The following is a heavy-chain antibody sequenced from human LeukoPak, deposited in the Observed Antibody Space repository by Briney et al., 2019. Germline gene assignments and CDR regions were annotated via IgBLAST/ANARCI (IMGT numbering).Heavy chain of an antibody. Sequence: AAVKVSCKVSGKPLSELAVHWVRQSPAQGLEWMGGFDPEDAESIYTQKFQGRIIMTEDKSTDTAYMELSGLRSEDSAVYFCSAFARGFNRRIPVAGYFNLWGQGTLVTVSS. J-gene: IGHJ4*02. CDR2: FDPEDAES. CDR3: SAFARGFNRRIPVAGYFNL. D-gene: IGHD6-19*01. V-gene: IGHV1-24*01. CDR1: GKPLSELA.